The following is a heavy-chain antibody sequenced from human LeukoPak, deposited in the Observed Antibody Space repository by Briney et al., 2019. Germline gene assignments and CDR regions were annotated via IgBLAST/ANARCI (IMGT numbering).Heavy chain of an antibody. Sequence: PSETLSLTCTVSGGSINSYYWSWIRQPPGKGLEWIGYIYYSGTTNYNPSLKSRVTISVDTSKNQFSLRLSSVTAADTAVYYCARHAHGGTFDYWGQGTLVTVSS. CDR1: GGSINSYY. V-gene: IGHV4-59*08. J-gene: IGHJ4*02. CDR2: IYYSGTT. CDR3: ARHAHGGTFDY. D-gene: IGHD4-23*01.